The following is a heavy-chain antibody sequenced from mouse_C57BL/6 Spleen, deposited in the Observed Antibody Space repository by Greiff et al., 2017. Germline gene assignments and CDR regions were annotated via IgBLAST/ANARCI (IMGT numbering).Heavy chain of an antibody. CDR3: ARGEGGFDY. CDR1: GYTFTNYW. V-gene: IGHV1-63*01. J-gene: IGHJ2*01. CDR2: IYPGGGYT. Sequence: VQLQQSGAELVRPGTSVKMSCKASGYTFTNYWIGWAKQRPGHGLEWIGDIYPGGGYTNYNEKFKGKAPLTADKASSTAYMQFSSLTSEDSAIYYCARGEGGFDYWGQGTTLTVSS.